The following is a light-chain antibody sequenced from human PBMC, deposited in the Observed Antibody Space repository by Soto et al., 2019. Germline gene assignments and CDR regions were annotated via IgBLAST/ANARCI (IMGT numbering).Light chain of an antibody. CDR2: DVS. J-gene: IGLJ1*01. Sequence: QSALTQPRSVSGSPGQSVTISCTGTSSDVGAYNYVSWYQQHPGKAPKLIIYDVSERPSGVPDRFSGSKSGNTASLTISGLQAEDEADYYCSSYAGRYTYVFATGTKVTVL. V-gene: IGLV2-11*01. CDR1: SSDVGAYNY. CDR3: SSYAGRYTYV.